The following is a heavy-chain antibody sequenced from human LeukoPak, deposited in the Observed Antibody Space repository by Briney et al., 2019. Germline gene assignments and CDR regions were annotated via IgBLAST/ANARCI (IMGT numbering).Heavy chain of an antibody. CDR3: AKDIERYCSSTSCYRGYGMDV. J-gene: IGHJ6*02. CDR2: ISSSSSYI. Sequence: PGGSLRLSCAASGFTFSSYSMNWVRQAPGKGLEWVSSISSSSSYIYYADSVKGRFAISRDNAKNSLYLQMNSLRAEDTALYYCAKDIERYCSSTSCYRGYGMDVWGQGTTVTVSS. D-gene: IGHD2-2*01. CDR1: GFTFSSYS. V-gene: IGHV3-21*04.